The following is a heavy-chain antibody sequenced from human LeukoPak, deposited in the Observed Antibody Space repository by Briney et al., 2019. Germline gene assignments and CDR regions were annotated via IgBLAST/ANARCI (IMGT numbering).Heavy chain of an antibody. CDR3: VRQQTPHGNFDY. Sequence: GGSLRLSCAASGFTFSSYAVNWVRQAPGKGLEWVSVISGSGGSTYYADSVKGRFTISRDNSKNTLYLQMNSLRAEDTAVYYCVRQQTPHGNFDYWGQGTLVTVSS. D-gene: IGHD1-1*01. J-gene: IGHJ4*02. V-gene: IGHV3-23*01. CDR2: ISGSGGST. CDR1: GFTFSSYA.